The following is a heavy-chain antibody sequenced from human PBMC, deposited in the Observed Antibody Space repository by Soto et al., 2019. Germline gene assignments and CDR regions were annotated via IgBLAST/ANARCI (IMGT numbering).Heavy chain of an antibody. V-gene: IGHV1-18*01. J-gene: IGHJ6*02. Sequence: APVKVSCKDSGYSFISYGIGWVRQSPGTGLEWMGWISSYNGNTNYAQKLQGRVTMTTDTSTTTAYMELRSLRSDDTAVYYCARDRPTSSIRARDYYYAMDVSCQGTTPTVS. D-gene: IGHD6-6*01. CDR1: GYSFISYG. CDR3: ARDRPTSSIRARDYYYAMDV. CDR2: ISSYNGNT.